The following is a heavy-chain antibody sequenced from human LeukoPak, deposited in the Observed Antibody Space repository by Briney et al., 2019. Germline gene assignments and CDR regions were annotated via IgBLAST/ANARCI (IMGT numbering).Heavy chain of an antibody. V-gene: IGHV4-61*09. CDR1: GGSINSGSYY. CDR2: IYTTGST. J-gene: IGHJ4*02. Sequence: PSQTLSLTCTVSGGSINSGSYYWNWIRQSAGKGLEWIGHIYTTGSTNYSPSLRSRVTISLDTSKSQFSLKLNSVTAADTAVYYCARCTSTSCYNFDYWGQGTLVTVSS. CDR3: ARCTSTSCYNFDY. D-gene: IGHD2-2*02.